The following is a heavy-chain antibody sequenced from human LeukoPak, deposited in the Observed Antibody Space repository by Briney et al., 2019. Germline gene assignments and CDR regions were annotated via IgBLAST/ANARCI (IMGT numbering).Heavy chain of an antibody. CDR1: GFTFSDYY. Sequence: GGSLRLSCAASGFTFSDYYMSWIRQAPGKGLEWVSYISTSGRYTNYTDSVKVRFTISRDNAKNSLFLQMNSLRAEDTAVYYCARVASITMICDFWGQGTLVTVSS. J-gene: IGHJ4*02. D-gene: IGHD3-22*01. CDR2: ISTSGRYT. V-gene: IGHV3-11*06. CDR3: ARVASITMICDF.